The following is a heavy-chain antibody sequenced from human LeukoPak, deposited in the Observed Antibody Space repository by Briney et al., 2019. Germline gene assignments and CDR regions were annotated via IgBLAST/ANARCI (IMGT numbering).Heavy chain of an antibody. J-gene: IGHJ3*02. V-gene: IGHV1-18*01. CDR3: AREGQLWMVGGAFDI. CDR1: GYTFTSYG. CDR2: ISAYNGNT. Sequence: ASVKVSCKASGYTFTSYGISWVRQAPGQGLEWMGWISAYNGNTNYAQKLQGRVTMTTDTSTSTACMELRSLRSDDTAVYYCAREGQLWMVGGAFDIWGQGTMVTVSS. D-gene: IGHD5-18*01.